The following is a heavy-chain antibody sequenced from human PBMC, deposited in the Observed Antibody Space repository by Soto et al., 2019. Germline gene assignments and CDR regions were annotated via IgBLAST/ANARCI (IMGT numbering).Heavy chain of an antibody. Sequence: GESLRLSCAASGFTFSSYSMNWVRQAPGKGLEWVSYISSSSSTMYYADSVKGRFTISRDNAKNSLFLHMNSLRDEDTAVYYCARDSTDADSGSYSGDYWGQGTLVTVSS. D-gene: IGHD1-26*01. CDR1: GFTFSSYS. CDR2: ISSSSSTM. J-gene: IGHJ4*02. V-gene: IGHV3-48*02. CDR3: ARDSTDADSGSYSGDY.